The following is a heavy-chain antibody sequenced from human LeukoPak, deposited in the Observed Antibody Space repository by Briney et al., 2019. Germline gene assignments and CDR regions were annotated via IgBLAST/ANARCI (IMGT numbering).Heavy chain of an antibody. V-gene: IGHV1-2*06. CDR1: GYTFTRYY. J-gene: IGHJ4*02. CDR2: INPNSGGT. D-gene: IGHD3-16*01. CDR3: ARGPQFAPFDY. Sequence: GASVKVSCKASGYTFTRYYMHWVRQAPGQGLEWMGRINPNSGGTNYAQKFQGRVTITRDTSISTAYMELSRLRSDDTAVYYCARGPQFAPFDYWGQGTLVTVSS.